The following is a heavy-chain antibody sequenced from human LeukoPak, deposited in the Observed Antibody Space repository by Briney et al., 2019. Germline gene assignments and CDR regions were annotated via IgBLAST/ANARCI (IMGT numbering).Heavy chain of an antibody. CDR2: MYYSGST. CDR3: ARWTKNYFDY. CDR1: GGSISSDSFY. D-gene: IGHD3/OR15-3a*01. J-gene: IGHJ4*02. V-gene: IGHV4-39*01. Sequence: SETLSLTCSVSGGSISSDSFYWGWIPQPPGQGLEWIGSMYYSGSTYYNPSLKSRVTISVDTSKNQFSLKLSSVTAADTAVYYCARWTKNYFDYWGQGTLVTVSS.